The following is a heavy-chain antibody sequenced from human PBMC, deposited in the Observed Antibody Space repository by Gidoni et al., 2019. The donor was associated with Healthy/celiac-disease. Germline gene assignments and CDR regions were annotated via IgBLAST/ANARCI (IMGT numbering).Heavy chain of an antibody. V-gene: IGHV1-18*04. CDR1: GYTFTSYG. Sequence: QVQLVQSGAEVKKPGASVKVSCKASGYTFTSYGSSWGRQAPGQGLEWMGWISAYNGNTNYAQKLQGRVTMTTDTSTSTAYMELRSLRSDDTAVYYCARDRSVYSSPRRDFDYWGQGTLVTVSS. D-gene: IGHD6-19*01. CDR2: ISAYNGNT. J-gene: IGHJ4*02. CDR3: ARDRSVYSSPRRDFDY.